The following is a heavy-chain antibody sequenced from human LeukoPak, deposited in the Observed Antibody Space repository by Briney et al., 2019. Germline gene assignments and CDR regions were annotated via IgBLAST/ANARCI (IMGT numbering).Heavy chain of an antibody. CDR2: ISYDGSNK. D-gene: IGHD3-10*01. J-gene: IGHJ3*02. Sequence: GSLRLSCAASGFTFSSYAMHWVRQAPGKGLEWVAVISYDGSNKYYADSVKGRFTISRDNSKNTLYLQMNSLRAEDTAVYYCARVYDTMVRGVGDAFDIWGQGTMVTVSS. CDR3: ARVYDTMVRGVGDAFDI. V-gene: IGHV3-30-3*01. CDR1: GFTFSSYA.